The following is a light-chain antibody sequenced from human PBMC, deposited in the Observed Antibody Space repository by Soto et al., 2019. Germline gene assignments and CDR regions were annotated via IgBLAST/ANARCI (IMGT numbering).Light chain of an antibody. CDR2: AAS. CDR1: QSIGGF. V-gene: IGKV1-39*01. Sequence: DIQMTQSPSSLSISVGDRVTLTCRASQSIGGFLNWYQQKLGKAPKLLIYAASSLQSGVPSRFSGSGYGTDFTLTISSLQPEDFATYYCLQDYNYPWTFGQGTKVDIK. J-gene: IGKJ1*01. CDR3: LQDYNYPWT.